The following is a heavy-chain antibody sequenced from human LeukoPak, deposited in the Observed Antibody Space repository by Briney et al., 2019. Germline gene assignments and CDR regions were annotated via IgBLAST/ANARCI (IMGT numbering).Heavy chain of an antibody. D-gene: IGHD7-27*01. CDR2: ISYDGSNK. V-gene: IGHV3-30-3*01. CDR1: GFTFSKYA. J-gene: IGHJ4*02. Sequence: GGSLRLSCAVSGFTFSKYAMHWVRQAPGKGLEWVAIISYDGSNKYYADSVKGRFTISRDNSKNTLYLQTNSLTAEDTAVFYCARGGFGNWGHLEYWGQGTLVTVSS. CDR3: ARGGFGNWGHLEY.